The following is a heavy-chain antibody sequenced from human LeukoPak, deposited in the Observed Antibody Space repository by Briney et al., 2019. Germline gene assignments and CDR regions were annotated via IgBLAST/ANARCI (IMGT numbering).Heavy chain of an antibody. Sequence: ASVKVSCKASGYTFTGYYMHWVRQAPGQGLEWMGWINPNSDGTNYAQKFQGRVTMTRDTSISTAYMELSRLRSDDTAVYYCAVDIVVVPAAIGPYWFDPWGQGTLVTVSS. J-gene: IGHJ5*02. CDR2: INPNSDGT. V-gene: IGHV1-2*02. CDR3: AVDIVVVPAAIGPYWFDP. CDR1: GYTFTGYY. D-gene: IGHD2-2*02.